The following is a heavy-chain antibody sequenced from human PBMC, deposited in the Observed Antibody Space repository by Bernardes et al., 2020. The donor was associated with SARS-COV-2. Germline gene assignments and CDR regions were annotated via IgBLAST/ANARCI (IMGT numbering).Heavy chain of an antibody. Sequence: ASVKVSCKASGYTFTGYYMHWVRQAPGQGLEWMGWINPNSGGTNYAQKFQGRVTMTRDTSISTAYMELSRLRSDDTAVYYCARDGFWSGTYGGYDYYGMDVWGQGTTVTVSS. V-gene: IGHV1-2*02. D-gene: IGHD3-3*01. CDR1: GYTFTGYY. J-gene: IGHJ6*02. CDR2: INPNSGGT. CDR3: ARDGFWSGTYGGYDYYGMDV.